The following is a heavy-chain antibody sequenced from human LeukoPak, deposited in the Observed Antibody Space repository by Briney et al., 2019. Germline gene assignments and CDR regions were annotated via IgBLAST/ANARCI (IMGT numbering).Heavy chain of an antibody. Sequence: GGSLRLSCAASGFTFSSYSMNWVRQAPGKGLEWVSSISSSSSYIYYADLVKGRFTISRDNAKNSLYLQTNSLRAEDTAVYYCARDISRAFDIWGQGTMVTVSS. CDR3: ARDISRAFDI. CDR1: GFTFSSYS. J-gene: IGHJ3*02. CDR2: ISSSSSYI. D-gene: IGHD3-9*01. V-gene: IGHV3-21*01.